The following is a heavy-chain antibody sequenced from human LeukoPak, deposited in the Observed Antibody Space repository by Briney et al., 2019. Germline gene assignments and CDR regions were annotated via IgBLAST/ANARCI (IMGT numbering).Heavy chain of an antibody. D-gene: IGHD5-24*01. V-gene: IGHV3-53*01. Sequence: GGSLRLSCASSGLDVSSTYMSWIRQAPGKGLEWVSTAFVGGDTYYAASVKGRFTLSKDSSRNTMFLQMHGLRPEDTAVYYCARDQLDHWGQGTLVTVSS. CDR3: ARDQLDH. CDR1: GLDVSSTY. CDR2: AFVGGDT. J-gene: IGHJ4*02.